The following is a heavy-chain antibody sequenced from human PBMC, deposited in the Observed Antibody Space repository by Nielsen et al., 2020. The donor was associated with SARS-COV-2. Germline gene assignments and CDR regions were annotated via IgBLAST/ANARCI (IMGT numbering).Heavy chain of an antibody. V-gene: IGHV3-21*01. J-gene: IGHJ6*02. CDR3: ASGDIVVVPAALYYYYYGMDV. Sequence: GGSLRLSCAASGFTFSSYSMNWVRQAPGKGLEWVSSISSSSSYIYYADSVKGRFTISRDNAKNSLYLQMNSLRAEDTAVYYCASGDIVVVPAALYYYYYGMDVWGQGTTVTVSS. CDR2: ISSSSSYI. D-gene: IGHD2-2*01. CDR1: GFTFSSYS.